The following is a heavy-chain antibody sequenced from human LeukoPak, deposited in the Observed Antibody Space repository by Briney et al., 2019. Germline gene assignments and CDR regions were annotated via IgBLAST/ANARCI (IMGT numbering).Heavy chain of an antibody. CDR3: ARDGVFHDSDGYSFDY. D-gene: IGHD3-22*01. Sequence: SETLSLTCAVSNYSLTSGYFWGWIRQPPGKGLEWIASIYHSGTTYYNPSLRNRVTLFVDTSKNQFSLKLTSLTAADTAVYYCARDGVFHDSDGYSFDYWGRGTLVTVSS. J-gene: IGHJ4*02. CDR2: IYHSGTT. V-gene: IGHV4-38-2*02. CDR1: NYSLTSGYF.